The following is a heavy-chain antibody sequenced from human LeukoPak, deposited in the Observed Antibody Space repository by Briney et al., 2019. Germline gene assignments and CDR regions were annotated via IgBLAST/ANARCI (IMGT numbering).Heavy chain of an antibody. CDR1: GGSISSSSHY. Sequence: PSETLSLTCTVSGGSISSSSHYWGWIRQPPGKGLEWIGSIYYSGSTYYSPSLKSRVTISVDTSKNQFSLKLSSVTAADTAVYYCARTIVGAPDYWGQGTLVTVSS. CDR2: IYYSGST. CDR3: ARTIVGAPDY. D-gene: IGHD1-26*01. J-gene: IGHJ4*02. V-gene: IGHV4-39*01.